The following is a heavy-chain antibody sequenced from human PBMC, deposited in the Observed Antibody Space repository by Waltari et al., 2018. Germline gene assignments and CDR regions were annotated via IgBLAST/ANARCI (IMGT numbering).Heavy chain of an antibody. Sequence: EVQLVESGGGLVQPGGSLRLSCAASGFTVSRNYMRWVRQAPGKGLEWVSVILGGGTTYYADSVKGRFTITTHNSKNTLFLQMNSLRAEDTAVYYCAKSITMIRGVFYYFDSWGQGTLVTVSS. J-gene: IGHJ4*02. CDR3: AKSITMIRGVFYYFDS. V-gene: IGHV3-53*04. D-gene: IGHD3-10*01. CDR1: GFTVSRNY. CDR2: ILGGGTT.